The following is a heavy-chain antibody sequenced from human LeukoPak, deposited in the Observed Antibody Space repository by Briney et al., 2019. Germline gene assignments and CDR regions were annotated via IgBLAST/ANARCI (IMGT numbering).Heavy chain of an antibody. V-gene: IGHV3-23*01. CDR3: AKGKGGTMIVVVGYFDY. J-gene: IGHJ4*02. CDR1: GFTFSSYA. Sequence: GGSLRLSCAASGFTFSSYAMTWVRQAPGKGLEWVSAISGSGGSTYYADSVKGRFTISRDNSKNTLYLQMNSLRAEDTAVYYCAKGKGGTMIVVVGYFDYWGRGTLVTVSS. CDR2: ISGSGGST. D-gene: IGHD3-22*01.